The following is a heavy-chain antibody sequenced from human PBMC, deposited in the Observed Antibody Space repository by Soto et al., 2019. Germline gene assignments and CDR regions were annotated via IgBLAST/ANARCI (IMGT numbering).Heavy chain of an antibody. Sequence: QVQLVESGGGVVQPGRPLRLSCAASGFIFSTYGMHWVRQAPGTGLEWVAVIWYDGSHKDYADSVKGRFTISRDNSKNTLYLQMNSLRVEDTAVYYCARAVGPFDYWGQGTLVAVSS. CDR1: GFIFSTYG. CDR3: ARAVGPFDY. D-gene: IGHD1-26*01. V-gene: IGHV3-33*01. J-gene: IGHJ4*02. CDR2: IWYDGSHK.